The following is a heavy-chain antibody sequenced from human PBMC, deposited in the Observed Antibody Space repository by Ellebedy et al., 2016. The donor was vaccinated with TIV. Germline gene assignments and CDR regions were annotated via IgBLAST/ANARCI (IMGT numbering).Heavy chain of an antibody. D-gene: IGHD6-19*01. CDR3: ARAPPGSGPDY. CDR2: ISYDGSTE. J-gene: IGHJ4*02. CDR1: GFTFNTSA. V-gene: IGHV3-30-3*01. Sequence: GESLKISXVVSGFTFNTSAMHWVRQAPGKGLEWVAAISYDGSTEFYADSVEGRVTISRDDSKNTLYLQMNSLRGDDTAIYYCARAPPGSGPDYWGQGSLVSVCS.